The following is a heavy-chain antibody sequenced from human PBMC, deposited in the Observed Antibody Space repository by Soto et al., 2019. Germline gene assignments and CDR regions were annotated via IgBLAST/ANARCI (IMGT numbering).Heavy chain of an antibody. D-gene: IGHD6-13*01. V-gene: IGHV1-8*01. CDR2: MNPNSGNT. J-gene: IGHJ6*02. CDR3: ARSMGSSPARRGHWYYYYGMDV. Sequence: ASVKVSCKASGYTLTSYDINWVRQATGQGLEWTGWMNPNSGNTGYAQKFQGRVTMTRNTSISTAYMELSSLRSEDTAVYYFARSMGSSPARRGHWYYYYGMDVWGQGTTVTVYS. CDR1: GYTLTSYD.